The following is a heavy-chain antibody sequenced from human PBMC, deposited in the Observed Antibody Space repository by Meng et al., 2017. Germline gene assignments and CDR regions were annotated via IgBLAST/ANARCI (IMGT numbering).Heavy chain of an antibody. V-gene: IGHV4-39*07. CDR2: IYYSGST. CDR3: ASLRIAVAGINWFDP. D-gene: IGHD6-19*01. Sequence: LELPESAPRLVKPWETLFIASAVPVSSISSSSYSWGWIRQPPGKGLEWIGSIYYSGSTYYNPSLKSRVTISVDTSKNQFSLKLSSVTAADTAVYYCASLRIAVAGINWFDPWGQGTLVTVSS. CDR1: VSSISSSSYS. J-gene: IGHJ5*02.